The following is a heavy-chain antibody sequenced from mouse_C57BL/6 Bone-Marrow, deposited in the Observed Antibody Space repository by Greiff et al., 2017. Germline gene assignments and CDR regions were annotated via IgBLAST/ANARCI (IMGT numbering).Heavy chain of an antibody. Sequence: VQLQQSGAELVKPGASVKISCKASGYAFSSSWMNWVKQRPGKGLEWIGQIYPGDGDTTYNGKFKGKATLTADKSSSTAYMQLSSLTSEDSAVYFCARVGGNAMDYGGQGTSVTVSS. V-gene: IGHV1-80*01. CDR2: IYPGDGDT. CDR3: ARVGGNAMDY. CDR1: GYAFSSSW. J-gene: IGHJ4*01.